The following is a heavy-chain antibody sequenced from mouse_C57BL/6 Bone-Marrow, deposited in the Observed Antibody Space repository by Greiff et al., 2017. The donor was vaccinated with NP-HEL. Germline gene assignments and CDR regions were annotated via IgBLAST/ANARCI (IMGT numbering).Heavy chain of an antibody. J-gene: IGHJ3*01. D-gene: IGHD1-1*02. CDR3: ARDGDGAWFAY. CDR2: INYDGSST. CDR1: GFTFSDYY. V-gene: IGHV5-16*01. Sequence: EVMLVESEGGLVQPGSSMKLSCTASGFTFSDYYMAWVRQVPEKGLEWVANINYDGSSTYYLDSLKSRFIISRDNAKNILYLQMSSLKSEDTATYYCARDGDGAWFAYWGQGTLVTVSA.